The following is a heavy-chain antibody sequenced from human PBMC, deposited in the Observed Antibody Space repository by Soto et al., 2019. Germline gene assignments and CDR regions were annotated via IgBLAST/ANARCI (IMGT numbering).Heavy chain of an antibody. CDR2: MNPNSGNT. CDR3: ARVARYRNWFEP. CDR1: GYTFSSYD. J-gene: IGHJ5*02. D-gene: IGHD1-1*01. Sequence: QVQLVQSGAEVKRPGASVKVSCKASGYTFSSYDINWVRQATGQGLEWMGWMNPNSGNTGYAQKFQGRVTMTRNTSITTAYMELSSLRDEDTAIYYCARVARYRNWFEPWGQGTLVTVSS. V-gene: IGHV1-8*01.